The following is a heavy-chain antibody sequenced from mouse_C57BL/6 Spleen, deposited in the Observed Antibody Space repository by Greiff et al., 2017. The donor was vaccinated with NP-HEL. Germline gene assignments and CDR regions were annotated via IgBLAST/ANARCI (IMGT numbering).Heavy chain of an antibody. CDR2: ISDGGSYT. CDR3: AREGIVTYFDY. V-gene: IGHV5-4*01. J-gene: IGHJ2*01. D-gene: IGHD2-5*01. Sequence: EVKLMESGGGLVKPGGSLKLSCAASGFTFSSYAMSWVRQTPEKRLEWVATISDGGSYTYYPDNVKGRFTISRDNAKNNLYLQMSHLKSEDTAMYYCAREGIVTYFDYWGQGTTLTVSS. CDR1: GFTFSSYA.